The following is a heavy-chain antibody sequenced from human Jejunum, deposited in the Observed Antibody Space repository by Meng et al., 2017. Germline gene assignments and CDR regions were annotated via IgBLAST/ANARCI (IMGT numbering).Heavy chain of an antibody. CDR1: GFAFSTYA. CDR2: ISGSGGST. V-gene: IGHV3-23*01. D-gene: IGHD3-22*01. J-gene: IGHJ4*02. CDR3: ATNTDYDVNGYLTRVDY. Sequence: GESLKISCAAAGFAFSTYAMSWVRQAPGKGLEWVSAISGSGGSTYYADSVKGRFTISRDNPKNTLYLHMNNLRAKDTAIYYCATNTDYDVNGYLTRVDYWGQGTLVTVSS.